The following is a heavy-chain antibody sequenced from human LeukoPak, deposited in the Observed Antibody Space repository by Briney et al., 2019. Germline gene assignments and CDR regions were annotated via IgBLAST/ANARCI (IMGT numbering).Heavy chain of an antibody. CDR1: GGTFSSYA. CDR3: ARGRARDGYNSPAQTGMGYYFDY. D-gene: IGHD5-24*01. CDR2: IIPIFGTA. J-gene: IGHJ4*02. Sequence: GASVKVSCKASGGTFSSYAISWVRQAPGQGLEWMGGIIPIFGTANYAQKFQGRVTITTDESTSTAYMELSSLRSEDTAVYYCARGRARDGYNSPAQTGMGYYFDYWGQGTLVTVSS. V-gene: IGHV1-69*05.